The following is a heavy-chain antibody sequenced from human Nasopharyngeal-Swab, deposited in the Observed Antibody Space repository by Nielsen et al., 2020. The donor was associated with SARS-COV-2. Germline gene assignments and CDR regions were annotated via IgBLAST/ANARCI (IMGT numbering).Heavy chain of an antibody. V-gene: IGHV2-70*01. J-gene: IGHJ4*02. D-gene: IGHD5-24*01. CDR2: IDWDDDK. Sequence: WSRQPPGKALEWLALIDWDDDKYYSTSLKTRLTISKDTSKNQVVLTMTNMDPVDTATYYCARIRDGFADYWGQGTLVTVSS. CDR3: ARIRDGFADY.